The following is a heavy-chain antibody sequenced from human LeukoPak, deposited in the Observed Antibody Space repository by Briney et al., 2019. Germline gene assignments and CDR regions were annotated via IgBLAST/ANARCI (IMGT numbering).Heavy chain of an antibody. D-gene: IGHD3-22*01. CDR3: ARQRWYYYDSSGYPDY. J-gene: IGHJ4*02. Sequence: KTSETLSLTCAVYGGPFSGYYWSWIRQPPGKGLEWIGEINHSGSTNYNPSLKSRVTMSVHTSKNQFSLKLGSVTAADTAVYYCARQRWYYYDSSGYPDYWGQGTLVTVSS. CDR1: GGPFSGYY. V-gene: IGHV4-34*01. CDR2: INHSGST.